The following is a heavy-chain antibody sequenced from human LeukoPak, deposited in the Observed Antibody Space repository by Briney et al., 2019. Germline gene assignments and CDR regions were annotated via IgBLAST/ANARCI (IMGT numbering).Heavy chain of an antibody. CDR1: GLTFSSYA. D-gene: IGHD3-3*02. V-gene: IGHV3-23*01. J-gene: IGHJ4*02. CDR2: LHDRGGST. Sequence: GGSLRLSCAASGLTFSSYAMSWVRQAPGKGLEWVSGLHDRGGSTYYADSVKGRFIISRDNSKNTLYLQMNSLRAEDTAIYYCAKGIHNIGIAPLDWGQGTLVTVSS. CDR3: AKGIHNIGIAPLD.